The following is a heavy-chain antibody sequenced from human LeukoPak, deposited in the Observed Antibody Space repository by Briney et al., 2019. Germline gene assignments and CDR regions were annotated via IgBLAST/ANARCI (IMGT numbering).Heavy chain of an antibody. V-gene: IGHV1-2*02. J-gene: IGHJ5*02. CDR3: AREGRLKGWFGDRRSQNWFDP. CDR2: INPNSGGT. D-gene: IGHD3-10*01. CDR1: GGTFSSYA. Sequence: GASVKVSCKASGGTFSSYAISWVRQAPGQGLEWMGWINPNSGGTNYAQKFQGRVTMTRDTSISTAYMELSRLRSDDTAVYYCAREGRLKGWFGDRRSQNWFDPWGQGTLVTVSS.